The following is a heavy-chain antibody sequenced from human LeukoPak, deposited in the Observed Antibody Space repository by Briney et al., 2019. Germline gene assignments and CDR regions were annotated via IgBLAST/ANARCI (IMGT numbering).Heavy chain of an antibody. CDR2: ISTSGSAT. J-gene: IGHJ4*02. CDR1: GFTFGSYA. Sequence: GGSLRLSCAASGFTFGSYAMSWVRQAPGKGLEWVSGISTSGSATYYADSVKGRFTISRDNSKNTVFLQMNSLRAEDTAVYYCAKVGCFSTSRHEDYWGQGTLVTVSS. CDR3: AKVGCFSTSRHEDY. D-gene: IGHD2-2*01. V-gene: IGHV3-23*01.